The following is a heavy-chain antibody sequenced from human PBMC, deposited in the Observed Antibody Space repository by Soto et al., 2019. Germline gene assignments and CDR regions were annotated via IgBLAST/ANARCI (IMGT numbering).Heavy chain of an antibody. J-gene: IGHJ4*02. D-gene: IGHD6-6*01. CDR1: GGTFSSYA. CDR2: IIPIFGTA. Sequence: GASVKVSCKASGGTFSSYAISWVRQAAGQGLEWMGGIIPIFGTANYAQKFQGRVTITADESTSTAHMELSSLRSEDTAVYYCARGPYSSSHLDYWGQGTLVTVSS. V-gene: IGHV1-69*13. CDR3: ARGPYSSSHLDY.